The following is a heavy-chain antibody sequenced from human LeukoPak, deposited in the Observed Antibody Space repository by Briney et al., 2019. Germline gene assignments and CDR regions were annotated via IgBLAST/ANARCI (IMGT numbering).Heavy chain of an antibody. D-gene: IGHD6-13*01. CDR2: IYYSGST. J-gene: IGHJ4*02. CDR3: ARLKIAAAGSFDY. CDR1: GGSISSYY. Sequence: SETLSLTCTVSGGSISSYYWSWIRQPPGKGLEWIGYIYYSGSTNYNPFLKSRVTISVDTSKNQFSLKLSSVTAADTAVYYCARLKIAAAGSFDYWGQGTLVTVSS. V-gene: IGHV4-59*01.